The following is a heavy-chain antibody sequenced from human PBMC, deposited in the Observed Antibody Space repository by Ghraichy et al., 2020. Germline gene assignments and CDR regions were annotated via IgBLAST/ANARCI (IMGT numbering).Heavy chain of an antibody. D-gene: IGHD2-21*01. CDR2: IYYSGST. Sequence: SQTLSLTCTVSGGSISSSSYYWGWIRQPPGKGLEWIGSIYYSGSTYYNPSLKSRVTISVDTSKNQFSLKLSSVTAADTAVYYCARKIMVANFHFDYWGQGTLVTVSS. CDR1: GGSISSSSYY. V-gene: IGHV4-39*01. J-gene: IGHJ4*02. CDR3: ARKIMVANFHFDY.